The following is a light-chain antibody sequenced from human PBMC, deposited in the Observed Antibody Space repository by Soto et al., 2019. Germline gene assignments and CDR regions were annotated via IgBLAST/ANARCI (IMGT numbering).Light chain of an antibody. CDR3: QQYNNWPPWT. Sequence: EIVMTQSPATLSVSPGERATLSCRASQSVSSNLAWYQQKPGQAPRLLIYGASTRATGIPARFSGSGSGTEFHLTLSSLQSEDFAVYYCQQYNNWPPWTFGQGTKVEIK. CDR2: GAS. J-gene: IGKJ1*01. V-gene: IGKV3-15*01. CDR1: QSVSSN.